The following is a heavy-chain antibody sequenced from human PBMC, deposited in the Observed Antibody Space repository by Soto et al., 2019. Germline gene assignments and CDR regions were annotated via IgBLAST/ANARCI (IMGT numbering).Heavy chain of an antibody. D-gene: IGHD3-10*01. CDR3: ARLGGSGSYTVDY. Sequence: QVHLVESGGRVVQPGRSVRLSCAPSGFTFRNYGMHWVRLAPGKGLEWVALIWYDGDTKYYADSVKGRFTISRDNSKNMLYLQMDSLRAEDTAVYYGARLGGSGSYTVDYWGQGTLVTVSS. CDR2: IWYDGDTK. J-gene: IGHJ4*02. CDR1: GFTFRNYG. V-gene: IGHV3-33*01.